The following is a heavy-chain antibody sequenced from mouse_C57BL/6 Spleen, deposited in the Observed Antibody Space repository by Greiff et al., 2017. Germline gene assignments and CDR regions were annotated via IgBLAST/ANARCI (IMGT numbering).Heavy chain of an antibody. CDR1: GYAFTNYL. CDR2: INPGSGGT. Sequence: QVQLKQSGAELVRPGTSVKVSCKASGYAFTNYLIEWVKQRPGQGLEWIGVINPGSGGTNYNEKFKGKATLTADKSSSTAYMQLSSLTSEDSAVYFCARHYDYDDYAMDYWGQGTSVTVSS. V-gene: IGHV1-54*01. J-gene: IGHJ4*01. D-gene: IGHD2-4*01. CDR3: ARHYDYDDYAMDY.